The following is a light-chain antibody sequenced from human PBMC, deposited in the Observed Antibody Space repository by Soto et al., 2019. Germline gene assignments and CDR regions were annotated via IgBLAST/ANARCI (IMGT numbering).Light chain of an antibody. V-gene: IGLV2-8*01. CDR2: EVN. CDR1: SSDLGDYDY. J-gene: IGLJ2*01. Sequence: QSALTQPPSASGSPGQSVTISCTGTSSDLGDYDYVSWYQQHPGKAPKLMICEVNKRPSGVPDLFSGSKSGNTASLTVTGLQAEDEADYYCSSYAGSNNLIFGGGTKLTVL. CDR3: SSYAGSNNLI.